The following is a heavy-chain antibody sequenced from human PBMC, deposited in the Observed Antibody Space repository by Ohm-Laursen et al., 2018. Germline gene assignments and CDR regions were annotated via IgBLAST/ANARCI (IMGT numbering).Heavy chain of an antibody. V-gene: IGHV3-33*01. CDR1: LFTFSNYD. J-gene: IGHJ3*02. CDR2: IWYDGTEQ. CDR3: ARDSAQGGAFDI. Sequence: LSLTCAASLFTFSNYDMHWVRQAPGKGLEWVAVIWYDGTEQKYADSVTGRFTISRDNSNNALYLQMNSLRVEDTAMYYCARDSAQGGAFDIWGQGPLVTVSS. D-gene: IGHD3-16*01.